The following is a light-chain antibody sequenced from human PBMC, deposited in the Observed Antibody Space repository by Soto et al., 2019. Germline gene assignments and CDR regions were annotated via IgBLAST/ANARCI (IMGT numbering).Light chain of an antibody. V-gene: IGKV1-39*01. Sequence: DIQMTQSPSSLSASVGDRVTITCRASQSISSYLNWYQQKPGKAPKLPIYAASSLQSGVPSRFSVSGSGTDFTLTISSLQPDDWPNSYCQPSYSTPGEVGKRTKVEIK. CDR1: QSISSY. CDR3: QPSYSTPGE. CDR2: AAS. J-gene: IGKJ1*01.